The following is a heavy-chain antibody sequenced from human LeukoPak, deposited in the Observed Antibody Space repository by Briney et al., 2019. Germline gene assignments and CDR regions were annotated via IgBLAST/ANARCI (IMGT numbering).Heavy chain of an antibody. CDR3: ARAGDNFHWFLDL. V-gene: IGHV3-53*01. J-gene: IGHJ2*01. D-gene: IGHD4-23*01. CDR2: LHSGSDT. Sequence: PGGSLRLSCAASGFSVSTNYMNWVRQAPGKGLEWVSILHSGSDTYYSDSVKGRFTISRDDSKNILFLHMTSLKAEDTAIYYCARAGDNFHWFLDLWGRGTLVTVSS. CDR1: GFSVSTNY.